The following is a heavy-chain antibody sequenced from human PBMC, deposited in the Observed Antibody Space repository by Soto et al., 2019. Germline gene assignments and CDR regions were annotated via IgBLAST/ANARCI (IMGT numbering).Heavy chain of an antibody. V-gene: IGHV4-31*03. CDR2: IYYSGST. J-gene: IGHJ4*02. Sequence: PSETLSLTCTVSGGSISSGGYYWSWIRQHLGKGLEWIGYIYYSGSTYYNPSLKSRVTISVDTSKNQFSLKLSSVTAAYTAVYYCARLVNDYSNYHIDYWGQGTLVTVSS. D-gene: IGHD4-4*01. CDR1: GGSISSGGYY. CDR3: ARLVNDYSNYHIDY.